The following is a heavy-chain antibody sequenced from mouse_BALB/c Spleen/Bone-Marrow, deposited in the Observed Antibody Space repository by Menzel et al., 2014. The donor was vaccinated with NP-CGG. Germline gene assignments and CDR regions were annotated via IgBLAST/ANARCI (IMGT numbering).Heavy chain of an antibody. J-gene: IGHJ2*01. D-gene: IGHD2-14*01. V-gene: IGHV5-6-2*01. CDR3: ARQGYPYFDY. Sequence: VESGGGLVQLGGSLKLSCAASGFTFSSYYMSWVRQTPEKRLELVAAINSNGGSTYYPDTVKGRFTISRDNAKNTLYLQMSSLKSEDTALYYCARQGYPYFDYWGQGTTLTVSS. CDR1: GFTFSSYY. CDR2: INSNGGST.